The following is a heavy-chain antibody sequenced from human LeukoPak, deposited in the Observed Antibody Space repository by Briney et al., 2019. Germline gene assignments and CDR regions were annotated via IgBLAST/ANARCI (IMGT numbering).Heavy chain of an antibody. J-gene: IGHJ4*02. Sequence: GGSLRLSCAASGFTFSTYWMHWVRQAPGKGLVWVSRISSDGSSTTYADCVKGRFTISRDNAKNTLYLQMNSLRAEDTAVYYCARVINSGWLGELSDWGQGALVTVSS. V-gene: IGHV3-74*01. D-gene: IGHD6-19*01. CDR2: ISSDGSST. CDR1: GFTFSTYW. CDR3: ARVINSGWLGELSD.